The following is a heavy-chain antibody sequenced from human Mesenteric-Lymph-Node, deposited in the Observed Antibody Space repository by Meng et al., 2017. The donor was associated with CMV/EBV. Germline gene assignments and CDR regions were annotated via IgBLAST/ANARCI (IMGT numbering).Heavy chain of an antibody. CDR2: ISSSDSHI. D-gene: IGHD3-3*01. CDR3: ARDSDVLRFLEWSSPGMDV. J-gene: IGHJ6*02. V-gene: IGHV3-21*01. Sequence: GGSLRLSCAASGFTFSSYSMNWVRQAPGKGLEWVSSISSSDSHIYYADSLKGRFTISRDNAKNSLYLQMNSLRAEDTAVYYCARDSDVLRFLEWSSPGMDVWGQGTTVTVSS. CDR1: GFTFSSYS.